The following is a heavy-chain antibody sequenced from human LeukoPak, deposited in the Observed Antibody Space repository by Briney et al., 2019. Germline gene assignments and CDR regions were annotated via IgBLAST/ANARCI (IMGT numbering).Heavy chain of an antibody. J-gene: IGHJ4*02. CDR1: GGSISSGDYY. V-gene: IGHV4-39*07. CDR3: ARGRPSGFVGY. CDR2: INHSGST. Sequence: SETLSLTCTVSGGSISSGDYYWSWIRQPPGKGLEWIGEINHSGSTNYNPSLKSRVTISIDTSRNQFSLKLSSLTAADTAVYYCARGRPSGFVGYWGQGTLVTVSS. D-gene: IGHD3-22*01.